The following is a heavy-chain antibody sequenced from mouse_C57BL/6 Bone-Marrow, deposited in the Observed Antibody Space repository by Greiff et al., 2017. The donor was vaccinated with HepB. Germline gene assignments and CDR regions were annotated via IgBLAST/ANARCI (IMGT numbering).Heavy chain of an antibody. V-gene: IGHV1-9*01. Sequence: QVQLKQSGAELMKPGASVKLSCKATGYTFTGYWIEWVKQRPGHGLEWIGEILPGSGSTNYNEKFKGKATFTADTSSNTAYMQLSSLTTEDSAIYYCARDTYYGSSYDYAMDYWGQGTSVTVSS. CDR3: ARDTYYGSSYDYAMDY. CDR1: GYTFTGYW. CDR2: ILPGSGST. J-gene: IGHJ4*01. D-gene: IGHD1-1*01.